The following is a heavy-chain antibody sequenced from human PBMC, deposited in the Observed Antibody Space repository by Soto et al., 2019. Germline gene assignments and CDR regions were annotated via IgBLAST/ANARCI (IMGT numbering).Heavy chain of an antibody. CDR3: ARGPSADKVDY. Sequence: QVQLQESGPGLVKPSQTLSLTCTVSGGSINSGGYFWSWIRQTPGKGLEWIGHIYNSVSTYTNPSLNSRTTISGDTSPNQFSLNLKSVTAADTAVYYCARGPSADKVDYWGQGTLVTVSS. CDR1: GGSINSGGYF. D-gene: IGHD3-3*01. V-gene: IGHV4-30-4*01. J-gene: IGHJ4*02. CDR2: IYNSVST.